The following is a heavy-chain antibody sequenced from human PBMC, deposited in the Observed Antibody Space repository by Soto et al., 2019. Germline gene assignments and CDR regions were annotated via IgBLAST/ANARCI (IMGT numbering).Heavy chain of an antibody. D-gene: IGHD2-2*01. J-gene: IGHJ6*03. V-gene: IGHV3-7*01. CDR3: ARAGSCSSTSCYAGYYYYYYMDV. CDR1: EFTFSAYW. Sequence: GGSLSLSCAASEFTFSAYWMSWVRQAPGKGLEWVAKIKQDGSQKYYVDSVKGRFTISRDNAKNSLYLQMNSLRAEDTAVYYCARAGSCSSTSCYAGYYYYYYMDVWGKGTTVTVSS. CDR2: IKQDGSQK.